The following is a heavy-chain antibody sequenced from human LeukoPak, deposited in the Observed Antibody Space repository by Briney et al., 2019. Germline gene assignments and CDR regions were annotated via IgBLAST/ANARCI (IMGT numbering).Heavy chain of an antibody. CDR3: ARESPDLSSYGLNY. J-gene: IGHJ4*02. Sequence: GGSLRLSCAASRFAFHNYAMTWIRQAPERGLEWVSSISVDGGDIKYTDSAKGRFTISRENSKGTLYLQMDSLRVEDTAVYYCARESPDLSSYGLNYWGQGTLVTVSS. D-gene: IGHD5-18*01. V-gene: IGHV3-23*01. CDR2: ISVDGGDI. CDR1: RFAFHNYA.